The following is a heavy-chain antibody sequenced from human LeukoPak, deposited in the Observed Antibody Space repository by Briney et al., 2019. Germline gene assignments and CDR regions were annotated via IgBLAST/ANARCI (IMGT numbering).Heavy chain of an antibody. Sequence: PSETLSLTCTVSGGSISSGGYYWRWIRQHPGKGLEWIGYIYYSASTYYNPTLKSRVTISVYTSKNQFPLKLSSVTAADTAVYYCARADGGDTFDYWGQGTLVTVSS. J-gene: IGHJ4*02. D-gene: IGHD2-21*02. CDR1: GGSISSGGYY. V-gene: IGHV4-31*03. CDR3: ARADGGDTFDY. CDR2: IYYSAST.